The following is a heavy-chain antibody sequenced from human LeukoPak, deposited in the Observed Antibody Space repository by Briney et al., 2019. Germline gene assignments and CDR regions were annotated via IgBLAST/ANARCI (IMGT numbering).Heavy chain of an antibody. CDR2: TYYRSKWYD. CDR3: ARDLGTSGWYTFDF. J-gene: IGHJ5*01. D-gene: IGHD6-19*01. CDR1: GDSVSSKNGA. Sequence: SQTLSLTCAISGDSVSSKNGAWNWIRQSPSRGLEWLGRTYYRSKWYDEYADLKGRVTISPDTSKNQFSLHVYSVTPEDTAVYYCARDLGTSGWYTFDFWGQGTLVTVSS. V-gene: IGHV6-1*01.